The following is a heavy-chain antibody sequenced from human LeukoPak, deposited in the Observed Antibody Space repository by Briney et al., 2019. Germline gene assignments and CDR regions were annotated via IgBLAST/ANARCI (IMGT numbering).Heavy chain of an antibody. D-gene: IGHD2-2*01. J-gene: IGHJ4*02. CDR1: DSIFRHYG. V-gene: IGHV3-33*01. CDR2: IGDDGTNR. Sequence: GRSLRLSCAASDSIFRHYGMHWVRQAPGKGLEWVAVIGDDGTNRHYGDSVKGRFTISRDKSKNAVYLQMDSLRAEDTAVYYCARVGSKKYQLRYLDYWGQGTLVTVSS. CDR3: ARVGSKKYQLRYLDY.